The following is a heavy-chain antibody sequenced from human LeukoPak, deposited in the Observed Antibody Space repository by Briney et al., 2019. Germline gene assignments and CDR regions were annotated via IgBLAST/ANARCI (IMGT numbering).Heavy chain of an antibody. CDR3: ARADSDFWSGYLYYYYGMDV. CDR1: GFTFSSYA. D-gene: IGHD3-3*01. Sequence: GGSLRLSCAASGFTFSSYAMHWVRQAPGKGLEWVAVISYDGSNKYYADSVKGRFTISRDNSKNTLYLQMNSLRAEDTAVYYCARADSDFWSGYLYYYYGMDVWGQGTTVTVSS. CDR2: ISYDGSNK. V-gene: IGHV3-30*04. J-gene: IGHJ6*02.